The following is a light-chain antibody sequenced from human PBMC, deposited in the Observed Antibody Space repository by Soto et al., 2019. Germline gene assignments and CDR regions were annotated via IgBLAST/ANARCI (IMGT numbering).Light chain of an antibody. Sequence: EIVMTQSPATLSVSPGERATLSCRASQSVYSNLAWYQQKPGQPPRLLIYGASTRATGIPARFSGSGSGTEFTLTISSLQSEDFAVYDCQQYNKWPLTFGGGTKVEVK. CDR1: QSVYSN. J-gene: IGKJ4*01. CDR2: GAS. CDR3: QQYNKWPLT. V-gene: IGKV3-15*01.